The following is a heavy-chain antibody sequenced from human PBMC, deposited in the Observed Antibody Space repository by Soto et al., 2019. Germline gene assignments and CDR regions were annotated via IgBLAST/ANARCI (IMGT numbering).Heavy chain of an antibody. D-gene: IGHD6-19*01. Sequence: ESGGGVVQPGRSLRLSCAASGFTFSSYGMHWVRQAPGKGLEWVAVISYDGSNKYYADSVKGRFTISRDNSKNTLYLQMNSLRAEDTAVYYCAKEGRGIAVAGIGPDYWGQGTLVTVSS. CDR2: ISYDGSNK. CDR1: GFTFSSYG. CDR3: AKEGRGIAVAGIGPDY. V-gene: IGHV3-30*18. J-gene: IGHJ4*02.